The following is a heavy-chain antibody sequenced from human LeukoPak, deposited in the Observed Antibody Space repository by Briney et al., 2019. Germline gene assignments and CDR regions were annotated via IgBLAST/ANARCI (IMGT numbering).Heavy chain of an antibody. J-gene: IGHJ4*02. Sequence: SETLSLTCTVSGGSISGSYWSWIRQPPGKGLEWIAYMYNSGSTNYNPSLKSRVTISIDTSKNQFSLKLSSLTAADTAVHYCARGIESYGDYGYWGQGILVTVSS. V-gene: IGHV4-59*01. CDR2: MYNSGST. CDR3: ARGIESYGDYGY. CDR1: GGSISGSY. D-gene: IGHD4-17*01.